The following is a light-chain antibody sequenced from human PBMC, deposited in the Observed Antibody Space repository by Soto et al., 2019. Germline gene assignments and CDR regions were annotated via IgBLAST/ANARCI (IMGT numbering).Light chain of an antibody. CDR1: QSVTDNY. Sequence: EIVLTQSPATLSLSPGERASLSCRASQSVTDNYVAWYQQKPGQAPRLLIHGATFRATAVPDRFSGSRSGTDFTLTISSLEPEDFAVYHCQQSGNPPTFGQGTKVEIK. V-gene: IGKV3-20*01. CDR2: GAT. CDR3: QQSGNPPT. J-gene: IGKJ1*01.